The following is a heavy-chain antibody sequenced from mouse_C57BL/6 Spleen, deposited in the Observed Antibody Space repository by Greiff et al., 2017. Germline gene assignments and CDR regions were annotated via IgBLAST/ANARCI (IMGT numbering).Heavy chain of an antibody. V-gene: IGHV1-18*01. CDR1: GYTFTDYN. CDR2: INPNNGGT. J-gene: IGHJ1*03. Sequence: EVQLQQSGPELVKPGASVKIPCKASGYTFTDYNMDWVKQSHGKSLEWIGDINPNNGGTIYNQKFKGKATLAVDKSSSTAYMELRSLTSEDTAVYYCATYGWYFDVWGTGTTVTVSS. CDR3: ATYGWYFDV. D-gene: IGHD1-1*01.